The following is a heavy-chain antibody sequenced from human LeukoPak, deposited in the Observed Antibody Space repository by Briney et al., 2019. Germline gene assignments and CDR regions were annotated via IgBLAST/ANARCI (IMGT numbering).Heavy chain of an antibody. Sequence: GGSLRLSCAASGLTFSSYAMSWVRQAPGKGLEWVSGISGNGGGTYYADSVKGRFTISRDNSKNTLYLQMNSLRAEDTAVYYCARKTDHQTGGDYWGQGTLVTVSS. V-gene: IGHV3-23*01. J-gene: IGHJ4*02. CDR3: ARKTDHQTGGDY. CDR2: ISGNGGGT. CDR1: GLTFSSYA. D-gene: IGHD1-1*01.